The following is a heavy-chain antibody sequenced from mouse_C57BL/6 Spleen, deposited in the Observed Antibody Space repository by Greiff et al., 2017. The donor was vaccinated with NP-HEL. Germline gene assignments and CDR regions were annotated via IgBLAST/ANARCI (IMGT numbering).Heavy chain of an antibody. D-gene: IGHD2-1*01. CDR1: GYTFTSYW. Sequence: LQQSGTVLARPGASVKMSCKTSGYTFTSYWMHWVKQRPGQGLEWIGAIYPGNSDTSYNQKFKGKAKLTAVTSASTAYMELSSLTNEASAVYYCTRYGNYDWYFDVWGTGTTVTVSS. CDR3: TRYGNYDWYFDV. J-gene: IGHJ1*03. CDR2: IYPGNSDT. V-gene: IGHV1-5*01.